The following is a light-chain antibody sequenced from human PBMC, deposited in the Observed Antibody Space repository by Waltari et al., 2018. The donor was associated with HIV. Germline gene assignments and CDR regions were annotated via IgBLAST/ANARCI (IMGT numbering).Light chain of an antibody. Sequence: QSVLTQPPSASAAQRQKVPISSSDSNSNIGTNYVSAYQQLPGTAPKLLIYDDNKRPSGIPDRFSGSKSGTSATLDITGLQSGEEADYYCGTWDTSLSAGVVFGGGTKLTVL. J-gene: IGLJ2*01. CDR1: NSNIGTNY. CDR2: DDN. V-gene: IGLV1-51*01. CDR3: GTWDTSLSAGVV.